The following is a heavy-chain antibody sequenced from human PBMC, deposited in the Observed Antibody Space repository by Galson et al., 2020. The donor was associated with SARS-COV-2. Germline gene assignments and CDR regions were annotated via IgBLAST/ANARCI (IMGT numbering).Heavy chain of an antibody. J-gene: IGHJ4*02. V-gene: IGHV3-30*02. CDR1: GFNFNDYA. CDR3: ARREYFLDS. CDR2: VRYDGNIR. Sequence: QLGESLKISCAPSGFNFNDYAMHWVRQAPGKGLEWVASVRYDGNIRNSADSVKGRFTISRDNSKNTLYLQMNSLRAEDTAVYYCARREYFLDSWGQGTRVTVAS.